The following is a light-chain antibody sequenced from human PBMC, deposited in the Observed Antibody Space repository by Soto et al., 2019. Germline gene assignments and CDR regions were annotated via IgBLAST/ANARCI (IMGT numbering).Light chain of an antibody. J-gene: IGLJ1*01. CDR3: CSYTSTRTYV. CDR2: DVS. CDR1: SSDIGSYNY. V-gene: IGLV2-14*01. Sequence: QSALTQPASVSGSPGQSITISCTGTSSDIGSYNYVSWYQQHPGKAPKLMTYDVSNRPSGASDRFSGSKSGNTASLTISGLQAEDEADYYCCSYTSTRTYVFGSGT.